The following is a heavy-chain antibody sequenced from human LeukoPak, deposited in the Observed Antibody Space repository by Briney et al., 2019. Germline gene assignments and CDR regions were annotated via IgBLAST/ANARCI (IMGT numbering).Heavy chain of an antibody. Sequence: ASVKVSCKASGGTFSSYAISWVRQAPGQGLEWMGGIIPIFGTANYAQKFQGRVTITADESTSTAYMELSSLRSEDTAVYYCARDPPGDDSPGGGYWGRGTLVTVSS. V-gene: IGHV1-69*13. CDR3: ARDPPGDDSPGGGY. CDR2: IIPIFGTA. J-gene: IGHJ4*02. D-gene: IGHD2-15*01. CDR1: GGTFSSYA.